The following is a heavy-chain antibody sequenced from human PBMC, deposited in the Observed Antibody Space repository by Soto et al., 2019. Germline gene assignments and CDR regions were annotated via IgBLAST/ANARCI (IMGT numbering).Heavy chain of an antibody. Sequence: GGSRKLSCAATWFTFCRFWMRWVRQAPGKGLEGVANKKKDGSEKYNVNSVKGRFTISRDNAKNSLYLKMNSLRAEDTAVYYCERRYFDYWGQGT. CDR3: ERRYFDY. CDR2: KKKDGSEK. V-gene: IGHV3-7*01. J-gene: IGHJ4*02. CDR1: WFTFCRFW.